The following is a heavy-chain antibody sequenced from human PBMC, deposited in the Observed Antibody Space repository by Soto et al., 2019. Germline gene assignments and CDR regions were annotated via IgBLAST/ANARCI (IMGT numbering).Heavy chain of an antibody. D-gene: IGHD3-22*01. CDR1: GDSMSSGAYY. V-gene: IGHV4-31*03. Sequence: LSLTCSVSGDSMSSGAYYWSWIRQHPGKGLEWIAYIYHSGDTHYNPSLRSRITISVDTSKNQFSLKLTSMTDADTAVYYCASTYSGYLDNWGQGTLVTVSS. J-gene: IGHJ4*02. CDR3: ASTYSGYLDN. CDR2: IYHSGDT.